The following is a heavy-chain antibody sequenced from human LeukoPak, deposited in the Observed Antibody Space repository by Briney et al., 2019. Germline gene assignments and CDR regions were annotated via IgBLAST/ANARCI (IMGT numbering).Heavy chain of an antibody. Sequence: PGGSLRASCAASGFTFTSYWMHWVRQAPGKGLVWVSRIKSDGRSTGYADSVKGRFTISRDNAKNTLFLQMNSLRAEDTAVYYCARDFYYGSGSLDYWGQGTLVTVSS. J-gene: IGHJ4*02. CDR3: ARDFYYGSGSLDY. CDR2: IKSDGRST. V-gene: IGHV3-74*01. CDR1: GFTFTSYW. D-gene: IGHD3-10*01.